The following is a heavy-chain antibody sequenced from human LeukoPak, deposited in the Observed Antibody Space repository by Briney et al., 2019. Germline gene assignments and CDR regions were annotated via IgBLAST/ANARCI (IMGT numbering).Heavy chain of an antibody. V-gene: IGHV1-69*05. CDR1: GGTFSSYA. Sequence: SVKVSCKASGGTFSSYAISWVRQAPGQGLEWMGRIIPIFGTANYAQKFQGRVTITTDESTSTAYMELSSLRSEDTAVYYCARGPNSVAGYFDYWGQGTLVTVSS. CDR2: IIPIFGTA. CDR3: ARGPNSVAGYFDY. J-gene: IGHJ4*02. D-gene: IGHD6-19*01.